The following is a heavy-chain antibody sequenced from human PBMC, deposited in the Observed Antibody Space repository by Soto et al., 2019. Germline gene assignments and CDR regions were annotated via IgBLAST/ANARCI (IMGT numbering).Heavy chain of an antibody. CDR2: INSDGSST. CDR1: RFTFSSYW. V-gene: IGHV3-74*01. Sequence: EVQLVESGGGLVQPGGSLRLSCAASRFTFSSYWMHWVRQAPGKVLVWVSRINSDGSSTSYADSVKGRFTISRDNAKNTLYLQMNRLRAEDTAVHYCAREGGGSYQYYFDYWGQGTLVTVSS. D-gene: IGHD1-26*01. J-gene: IGHJ4*02. CDR3: AREGGGSYQYYFDY.